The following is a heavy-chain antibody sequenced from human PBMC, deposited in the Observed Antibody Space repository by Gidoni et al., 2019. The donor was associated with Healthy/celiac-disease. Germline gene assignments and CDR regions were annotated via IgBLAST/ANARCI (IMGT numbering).Heavy chain of an antibody. CDR2: MNPNSGNT. CDR3: ARVPYCSGGSCSRWGHNWFDP. Sequence: QVQLVQSGAEVKKPGASVKVSCKASGYTFTSYDINWVRQATGQGLEWMGWMNPNSGNTGYAQKFQGRVTMTRNTSISTAYMELSSLRSEDTAVYYCARVPYCSGGSCSRWGHNWFDPWGQGTLVTVSS. CDR1: GYTFTSYD. V-gene: IGHV1-8*01. D-gene: IGHD2-15*01. J-gene: IGHJ5*02.